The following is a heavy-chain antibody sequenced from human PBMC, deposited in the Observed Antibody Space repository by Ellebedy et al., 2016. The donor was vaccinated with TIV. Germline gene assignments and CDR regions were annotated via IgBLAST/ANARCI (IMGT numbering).Heavy chain of an antibody. CDR1: GFTFSDYY. V-gene: IGHV3-11*01. CDR2: ISNSGSTI. J-gene: IGHJ5*02. D-gene: IGHD2-2*01. CDR3: ARDARFIDQQHNWFDP. Sequence: GESLKISCAASGFTFSDYYMIWIRQAPGKGLEWVSYISNSGSTIYYANSVKGRFTISSDNTKNSLSLQMNSLRVEDTAVYYCARDARFIDQQHNWFDPWGQGTLVTVSS.